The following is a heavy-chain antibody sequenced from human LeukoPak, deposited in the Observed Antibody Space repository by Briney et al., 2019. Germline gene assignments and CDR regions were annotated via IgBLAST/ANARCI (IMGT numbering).Heavy chain of an antibody. CDR2: IYPGDSDT. J-gene: IGHJ4*02. D-gene: IGHD1-1*01. CDR3: ARLGRDWNDATVTTIDFDY. V-gene: IGHV5-51*01. Sequence: GESLKISCKGSGYSFTSYWIGWVRQMPGKGLEWMGIIYPGDSDTRYSPSFQGQVTISADKSISTAYLQWSSLKTSDTAMYYCARLGRDWNDATVTTIDFDYWGQGTLVTVSS. CDR1: GYSFTSYW.